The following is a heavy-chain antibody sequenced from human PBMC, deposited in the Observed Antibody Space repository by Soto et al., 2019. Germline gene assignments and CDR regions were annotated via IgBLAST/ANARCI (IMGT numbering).Heavy chain of an antibody. CDR2: INPSGGST. J-gene: IGHJ6*02. CDR3: ARDPGNFDYADYYYYYGMDV. Sequence: ASVKVSCKASGYTFTSYYMHWVRQAPGQGLEWMGIINPSGGSTSYAQKVQGRVTMTRDTSTSTVYMELSSLRSEDTAVYYCARDPGNFDYADYYYYYGMDVWGQGTTVTVSS. CDR1: GYTFTSYY. V-gene: IGHV1-46*01. D-gene: IGHD3-16*01.